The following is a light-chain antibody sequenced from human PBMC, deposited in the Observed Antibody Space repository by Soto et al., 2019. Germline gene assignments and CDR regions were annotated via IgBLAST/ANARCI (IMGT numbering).Light chain of an antibody. Sequence: DIQMTQSPSSVSASVGDRVTITCRASQGINNWLAWYQQQKPGEAPKLLIYTASSLQTGVPSRFSGSASGTDFTLTISSLQPEDFATYYCQQGYSFPYTFGQGTRLDIK. CDR1: QGINNW. CDR2: TAS. V-gene: IGKV1D-12*01. J-gene: IGKJ2*01. CDR3: QQGYSFPYT.